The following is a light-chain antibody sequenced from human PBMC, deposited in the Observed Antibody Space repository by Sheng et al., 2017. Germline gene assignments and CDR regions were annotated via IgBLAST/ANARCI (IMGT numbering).Light chain of an antibody. Sequence: SNVLTQPPSVSVAPGQTARIPCGGQNVVPKGVHWYRLKSGQAPVLVVYEDSDRAPQGSLERFSGSSSGNTATLTITRVEADDEAVFYCQAWDRGSDGLVFGGGTKLIVL. CDR1: NVVPKG. J-gene: IGLJ2*01. CDR3: QAWDRGSDGLV. V-gene: IGLV3-21*02. CDR2: EDS.